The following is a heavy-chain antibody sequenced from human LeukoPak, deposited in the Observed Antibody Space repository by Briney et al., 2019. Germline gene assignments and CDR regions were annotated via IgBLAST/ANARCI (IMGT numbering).Heavy chain of an antibody. CDR3: ARERYVDYYDSSGYYPGAFDI. J-gene: IGHJ3*02. V-gene: IGHV3-7*01. CDR2: IKQDGSEK. Sequence: GGSLRLSCAASGFTFSSYWMSWVRQAPGKGLEWVANIKQDGSEKYYVDSVKGRFTISRDNAKNSLYPQMNSLRAEDTAVYYCARERYVDYYDSSGYYPGAFDIWGQGTMVTVSS. CDR1: GFTFSSYW. D-gene: IGHD3-22*01.